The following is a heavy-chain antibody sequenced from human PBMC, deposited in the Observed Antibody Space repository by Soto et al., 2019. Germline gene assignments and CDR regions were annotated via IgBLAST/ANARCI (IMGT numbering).Heavy chain of an antibody. Sequence: PSETLSLTCPVVGGSLSSSIYYWGWLRQPPGKGLEWIGSIYYSGSTYYNPSLKSRVTISVDTSKNQFSLKLSSVTAADTAVYYCARAVAAGNWFDPWGQGTLVTVSS. J-gene: IGHJ5*02. V-gene: IGHV4-39*01. D-gene: IGHD6-19*01. CDR2: IYYSGST. CDR3: ARAVAAGNWFDP. CDR1: GGSLSSSIYY.